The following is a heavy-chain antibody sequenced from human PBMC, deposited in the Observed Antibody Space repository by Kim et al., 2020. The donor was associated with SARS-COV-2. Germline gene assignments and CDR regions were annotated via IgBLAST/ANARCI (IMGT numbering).Heavy chain of an antibody. J-gene: IGHJ6*02. CDR3: ARGVTRLVVYARAYYYYGMDV. D-gene: IGHD2-8*02. CDR1: GGTFSSYA. Sequence: SVKVSCKASGGTFSSYAISWVRQAPGQGLEWMGGIIPIFGTANYAQKFQGRVTITADESTSTAYMELSSLRSEDTAVYYCARGVTRLVVYARAYYYYGMDVWGQGTTVTVSS. CDR2: IIPIFGTA. V-gene: IGHV1-69*13.